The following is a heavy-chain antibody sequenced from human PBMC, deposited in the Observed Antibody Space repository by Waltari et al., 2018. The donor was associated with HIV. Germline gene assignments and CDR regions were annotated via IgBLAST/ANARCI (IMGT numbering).Heavy chain of an antibody. Sequence: QVQLQESGPGLVKPSETLSLTCAVSGYSISSGYYWSWIRRPTGKGLEWIGTIYLSGTTYYNPSLKSRVAISVDTSKNQFSLKLNFVTAADTAVYYCAREDSTLTHFDYWGQGTLVTVSS. CDR3: AREDSTLTHFDY. J-gene: IGHJ4*02. D-gene: IGHD6-13*01. CDR1: GYSISSGYY. CDR2: IYLSGTT. V-gene: IGHV4-38-2*02.